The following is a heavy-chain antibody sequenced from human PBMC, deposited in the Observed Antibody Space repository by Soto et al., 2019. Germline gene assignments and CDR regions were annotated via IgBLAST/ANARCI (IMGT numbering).Heavy chain of an antibody. CDR1: GFTFNSYA. CDR2: ISGSGYQT. CDR3: AKGRYFDASGGCANF. D-gene: IGHD2-15*01. V-gene: IGHV3-23*01. J-gene: IGHJ4*02. Sequence: EVQLLESGGGFLQPGGSQRLSCVASGFTFNSYAMSWVRQTPEKGLEWVSAISGSGYQTYYAQSVQGRFTISRDNSKSPVYLQMNGLRAEDSATYCCAKGRYFDASGGCANFWGQGTLVTVSS.